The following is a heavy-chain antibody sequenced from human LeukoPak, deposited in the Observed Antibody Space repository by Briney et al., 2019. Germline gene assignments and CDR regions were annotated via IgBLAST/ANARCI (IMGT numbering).Heavy chain of an antibody. Sequence: ASVKVSCKASGYTFTSYAMHWVRQAPGQRLKWMGWINAGNGNTKYSQKFQGRVTITRDTSASTAYMELRSLISEDTAVYYCARALGIVYSRPFDYWGQGTLVTVSS. CDR1: GYTFTSYA. CDR3: ARALGIVYSRPFDY. D-gene: IGHD3-22*01. V-gene: IGHV1-3*01. J-gene: IGHJ4*02. CDR2: INAGNGNT.